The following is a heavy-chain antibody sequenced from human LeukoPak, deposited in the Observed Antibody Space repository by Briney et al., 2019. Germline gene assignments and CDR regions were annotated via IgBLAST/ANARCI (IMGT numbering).Heavy chain of an antibody. Sequence: SGPTLVKPTQTLTLTCTFSGFSLSPSGVAVGWIRQPPGKALEWLALIYWDDDKRYSPSLKSRLSITTDTSKHQVVLTMTNMDPVDTATYYCAHSEDTALVHDAFDMWGQGTMVTVSS. CDR3: AHSEDTALVHDAFDM. J-gene: IGHJ3*02. V-gene: IGHV2-5*02. D-gene: IGHD5-18*01. CDR1: GFSLSPSGVA. CDR2: IYWDDDK.